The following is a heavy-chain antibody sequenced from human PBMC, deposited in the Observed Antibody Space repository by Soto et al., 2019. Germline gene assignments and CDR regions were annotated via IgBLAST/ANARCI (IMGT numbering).Heavy chain of an antibody. CDR2: IYWDDDK. CDR3: GHRRPVADFRSDRVDV. J-gene: IGHJ6*02. Sequence: SGPTLVNPTQTLTLTCTFSGFSLTTSGVGVGWIRQPPGKALEWLALIYWDDDKRYSPSLKTRLTITKDTSKNQVVLTMTNVDPEDTATYXCGHRRPVADFRSDRVDVWGQGTTVTVSS. D-gene: IGHD3-10*01. V-gene: IGHV2-5*02. CDR1: GFSLTTSGVG.